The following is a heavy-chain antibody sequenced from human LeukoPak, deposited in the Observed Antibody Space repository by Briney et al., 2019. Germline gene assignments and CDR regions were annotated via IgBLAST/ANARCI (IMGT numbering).Heavy chain of an antibody. CDR3: ARDLSGVTGYTYGRGIDY. V-gene: IGHV3-7*01. Sequence: PGGSLRLSCAASGFTFSSYWMSWVRQAPGKGLEWVANIKQDGSEKYYVDSVKGRFTISRDNAKTSLYLQMNSLRVEDTAVYYCARDLSGVTGYTYGRGIDYWGQGTLVTVSS. CDR1: GFTFSSYW. J-gene: IGHJ4*02. D-gene: IGHD5-18*01. CDR2: IKQDGSEK.